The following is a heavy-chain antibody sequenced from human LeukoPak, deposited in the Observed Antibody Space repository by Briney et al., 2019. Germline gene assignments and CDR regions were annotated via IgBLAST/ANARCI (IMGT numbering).Heavy chain of an antibody. CDR3: ARDAWLVGTTNLYYFDY. D-gene: IGHD1-26*01. Sequence: APVKVSCKASEYTFTDYYMHWVRQAPGQGLEWMRCIKPNSGDTNYAQKFQGRVTMTRDPSISTAYMALTRLRSDDTAVYYCARDAWLVGTTNLYYFDYWGQGTLVTVSS. CDR1: EYTFTDYY. CDR2: IKPNSGDT. V-gene: IGHV1-2*02. J-gene: IGHJ4*02.